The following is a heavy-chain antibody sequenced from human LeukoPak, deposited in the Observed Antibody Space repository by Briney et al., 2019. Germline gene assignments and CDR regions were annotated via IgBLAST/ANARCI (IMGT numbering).Heavy chain of an antibody. V-gene: IGHV1-46*01. CDR2: INPSGGST. Sequence: ASVKVSCKASGGTFSSYTISWVRQAPGQGLEWMGIINPSGGSTSYAQKFQGRVTMTRDTSTSTVYMELSSLRSEDTAVYYCARGPSITMVRGGQWYYYMDVWGKGTTVTISS. J-gene: IGHJ6*03. D-gene: IGHD3-10*01. CDR3: ARGPSITMVRGGQWYYYMDV. CDR1: GGTFSSYT.